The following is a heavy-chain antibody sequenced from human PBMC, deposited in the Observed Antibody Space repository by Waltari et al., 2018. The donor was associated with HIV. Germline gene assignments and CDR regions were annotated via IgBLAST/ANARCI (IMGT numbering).Heavy chain of an antibody. J-gene: IGHJ6*02. CDR1: GGSFSGYS. CDR3: ARGHYDSGDFLPRGHFPLDV. CDR2: IKDCGRT. Sequence: QVQLHQWGGGLLKPSETLSLTCGVFGGSFSGYSWSWIRQPTGKGLEWIGEIKDCGRTNYIPSLKSRVTLSIDPSQDQFSLRLTSVTAADTAVYFCARGHYDSGDFLPRGHFPLDVWGQGTTVTVSS. D-gene: IGHD4-17*01. V-gene: IGHV4-34*01.